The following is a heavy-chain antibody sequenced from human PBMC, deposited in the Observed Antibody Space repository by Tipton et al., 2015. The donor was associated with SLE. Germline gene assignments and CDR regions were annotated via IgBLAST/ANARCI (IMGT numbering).Heavy chain of an antibody. J-gene: IGHJ6*03. CDR3: VKSVVVVSPRDYYYYMDV. CDR2: IYYSGNT. CDR1: GGSISSSNHY. Sequence: TLSLTCTVSGGSISSSNHYWGWIRQPPGKGLEWIGSIYYSGNTYYNPSLQSRVTLSVDMSKNQFSLRLSSVTAADTGVYYCVKSVVVVSPRDYYYYMDVWGKGTTVTVSS. D-gene: IGHD2-15*01. V-gene: IGHV4-39*07.